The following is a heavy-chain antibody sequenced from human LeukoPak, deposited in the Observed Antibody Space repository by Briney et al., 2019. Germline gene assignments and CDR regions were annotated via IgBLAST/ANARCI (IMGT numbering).Heavy chain of an antibody. CDR1: GFTFSSYA. CDR3: AKGLSRLYYYYGMDV. CDR2: ISGSGGST. V-gene: IGHV3-23*01. D-gene: IGHD6-25*01. J-gene: IGHJ6*02. Sequence: PGGSLRLSCAASGFTFSSYAMSWVRQAPGKGLEWVSAISGSGGSTYYADSVKGRFTISRDNSKNTLYPQMNSLRAEDTAVYYCAKGLSRLYYYYGMDVWGQGTTVTVSS.